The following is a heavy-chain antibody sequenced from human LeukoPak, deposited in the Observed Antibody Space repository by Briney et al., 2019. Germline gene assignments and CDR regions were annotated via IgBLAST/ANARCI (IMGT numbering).Heavy chain of an antibody. Sequence: ASVKVSCKASGYTFISYYIHWVRQAPGQGLEWMGIINPSGGSTSYAQKFQGRVTMTRDTSTSTVYMELSSLRSEDTAVYYCARSEYFDWLLPNYYYYGMDVWGQGTTVTVSS. V-gene: IGHV1-46*01. J-gene: IGHJ6*02. D-gene: IGHD3-9*01. CDR3: ARSEYFDWLLPNYYYYGMDV. CDR2: INPSGGST. CDR1: GYTFISYY.